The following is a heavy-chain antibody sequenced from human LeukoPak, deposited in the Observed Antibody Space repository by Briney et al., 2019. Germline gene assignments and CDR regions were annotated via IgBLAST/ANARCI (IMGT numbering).Heavy chain of an antibody. CDR3: ARDQLYCTGGTCYFDY. Sequence: PGGSLRLSCAASGFTFSKAWMSWVRQAPGKGLEWVGRIKSKTDGETTAYADSVKGRFTISRDNAKNTLYLQMNSLRAEDTAVYYCARDQLYCTGGTCYFDYWGQGTLVTVSS. V-gene: IGHV3-15*05. CDR2: IKSKTDGETT. D-gene: IGHD2-8*02. J-gene: IGHJ4*02. CDR1: GFTFSKAW.